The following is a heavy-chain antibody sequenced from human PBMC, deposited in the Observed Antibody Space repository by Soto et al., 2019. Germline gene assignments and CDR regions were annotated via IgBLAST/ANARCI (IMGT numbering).Heavy chain of an antibody. V-gene: IGHV1-8*01. CDR3: ARDHRYNWNDEGWFDP. D-gene: IGHD1-20*01. J-gene: IGHJ5*02. Sequence: QVQLVQSGAEVKKPGASVKVSCKASGYMFSTYDINWVRQAPGQGLEWMGWLNPNSGNTGYAQKFQGRVTIPRNTSINTAYRELSSLGSDDTAVYYCARDHRYNWNDEGWFDPWGQGTLVTVSS. CDR2: LNPNSGNT. CDR1: GYMFSTYD.